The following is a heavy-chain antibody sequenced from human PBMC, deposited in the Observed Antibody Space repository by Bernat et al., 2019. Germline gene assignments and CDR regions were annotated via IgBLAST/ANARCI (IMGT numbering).Heavy chain of an antibody. CDR2: MYHSGST. D-gene: IGHD4-17*01. CDR1: GGSISSNYW. Sequence: QVQLQESGPGLVKPSGILSLTCVVSGGSISSNYWWSWVRQPPEKGLEWIGEMYHSGSTNSNPSLKSRVTISVDKSKNHVSLKLNSVTAADTAVYYCAREGVFNGDFDSWGQGTLVTVSS. CDR3: AREGVFNGDFDS. V-gene: IGHV4-4*02. J-gene: IGHJ4*02.